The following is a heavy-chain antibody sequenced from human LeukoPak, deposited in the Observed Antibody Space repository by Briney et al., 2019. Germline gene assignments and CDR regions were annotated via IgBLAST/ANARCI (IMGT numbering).Heavy chain of an antibody. V-gene: IGHV3-23*01. D-gene: IGHD5-12*01. CDR1: GFTFSSYA. Sequence: GGSLRLSCAASGFTFSSYAMSWVRQAPGKGLEWVSTISGSGDSTYYADSVKGRFTISRDNSKNTLHLQMNSLRAEDTAVYYCAKDSGYDYVSAFDIWGQGTMVSVSS. CDR2: ISGSGDST. CDR3: AKDSGYDYVSAFDI. J-gene: IGHJ3*02.